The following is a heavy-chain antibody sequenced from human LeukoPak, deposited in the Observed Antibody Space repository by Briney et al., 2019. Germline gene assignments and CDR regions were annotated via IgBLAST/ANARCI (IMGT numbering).Heavy chain of an antibody. CDR2: MFYSGST. J-gene: IGHJ3*01. CDR3: AVAGVRYYDSSGLHAFDF. CDR1: GGSISSRSHC. D-gene: IGHD3-22*01. Sequence: PSQTLSLTCTVSGGSISSRSHCWGWLRQPPGKGLERFGTMFYSGSTYYNPSLKSRVAISVDTSQNQFSLELNSVTAADTAVYYCAVAGVRYYDSSGLHAFDFWGRGTMVTVSS. V-gene: IGHV4-39*01.